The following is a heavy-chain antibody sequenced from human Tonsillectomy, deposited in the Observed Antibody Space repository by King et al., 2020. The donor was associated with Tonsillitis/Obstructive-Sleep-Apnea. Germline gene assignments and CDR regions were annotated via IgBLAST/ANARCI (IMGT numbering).Heavy chain of an antibody. Sequence: VQLVESGGGLVQPGGSLRLSCAASGFTFSSYAMSWVRQAPGKGLEWVSAISGRGGSIYYADSVKGRFTISRDNSKNTLYLQMNSLRAEDTAIYYCAKVAGSYYYDSSGYSTEGGFDYWGQGTLVTVSS. V-gene: IGHV3-23*04. CDR3: AKVAGSYYYDSSGYSTEGGFDY. CDR2: ISGRGGSI. CDR1: GFTFSSYA. J-gene: IGHJ4*02. D-gene: IGHD3-22*01.